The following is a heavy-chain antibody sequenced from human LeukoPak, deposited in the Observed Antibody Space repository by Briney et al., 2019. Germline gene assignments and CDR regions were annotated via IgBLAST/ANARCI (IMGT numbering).Heavy chain of an antibody. D-gene: IGHD2-2*01. J-gene: IGHJ1*01. CDR2: ISSSSSTI. V-gene: IGHV3-48*01. Sequence: GGSLRLSCAASGFTFSSYSMNWVRQAPGKGLEWVSSISSSSSTIYYADSVKGRFTISRDNAKNSLYLQMNSLRAEDTAVYYCARCQVDNCSSTSCYLYFQHWGQGTLVTVSS. CDR3: ARCQVDNCSSTSCYLYFQH. CDR1: GFTFSSYS.